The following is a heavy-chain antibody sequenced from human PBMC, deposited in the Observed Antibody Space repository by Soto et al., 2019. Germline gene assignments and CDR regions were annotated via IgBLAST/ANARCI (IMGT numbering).Heavy chain of an antibody. CDR2: ISAYNGYT. D-gene: IGHD3-10*01. CDR1: GYTFTSHS. Sequence: QVQLVQSGAEVKKPGASVKVSCKASGYTFTSHSIIWVRRAPGEGLEWVGWISAYNGYTNSAENFQGRVTMTTDASRNTAYMELRSLRSDDTAVYYCARVGYYSGSGSYVFDPWGQGTLVTVSS. CDR3: ARVGYYSGSGSYVFDP. V-gene: IGHV1-18*04. J-gene: IGHJ5*02.